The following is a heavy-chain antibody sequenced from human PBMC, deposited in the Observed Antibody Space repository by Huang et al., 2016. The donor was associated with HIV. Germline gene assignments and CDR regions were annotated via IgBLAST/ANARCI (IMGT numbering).Heavy chain of an antibody. V-gene: IGHV1-3*01. CDR3: ARPLNYYDSSGYFSLSVFDL. D-gene: IGHD3-22*01. CDR1: GYSFTAYG. CDR2: INGNGKR. Sequence: QVQLVQSGAEVKKPGASVKVSCKASGYSFTAYGMHWVRQVPGQRLEGMGWINGNGKRRNHEKVQDRVTSATDTAANTAYVELSSLRSEDTAVYYCARPLNYYDSSGYFSLSVFDLWGQGTMVTVSS. J-gene: IGHJ3*01.